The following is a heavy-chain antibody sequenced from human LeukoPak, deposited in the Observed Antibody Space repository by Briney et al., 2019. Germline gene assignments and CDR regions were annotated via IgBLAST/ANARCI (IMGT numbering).Heavy chain of an antibody. Sequence: GRSLRLSCAASGFTFDDYAMHWVRQAPGKGLEWVSGISWNSGSIGYADSVKGRFTISRDNAKNSLYLQMNSLRAEDMALYYCARSDRGYYWTPFDYWGQGTLVTASS. CDR2: ISWNSGSI. J-gene: IGHJ4*02. V-gene: IGHV3-9*03. CDR1: GFTFDDYA. CDR3: ARSDRGYYWTPFDY. D-gene: IGHD3-22*01.